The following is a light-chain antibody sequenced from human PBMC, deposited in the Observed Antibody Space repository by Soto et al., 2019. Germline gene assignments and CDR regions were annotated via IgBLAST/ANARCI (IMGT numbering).Light chain of an antibody. Sequence: QSVLAQPASVSGSRGQSITISCTGTSSDVGRYNYVSWFQQLPGTAPKLLISTTNQRPSGVPERFSGSKSGTSASLAISGLQSEDEADYYCAAWDDSLNGHVFGTGTKVTVL. CDR2: TTN. J-gene: IGLJ1*01. V-gene: IGLV1-44*01. CDR1: SSDVGRYNY. CDR3: AAWDDSLNGHV.